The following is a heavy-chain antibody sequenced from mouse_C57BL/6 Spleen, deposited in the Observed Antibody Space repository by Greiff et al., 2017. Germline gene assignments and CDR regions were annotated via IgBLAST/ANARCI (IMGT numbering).Heavy chain of an antibody. D-gene: IGHD1-1*01. J-gene: IGHJ4*01. CDR1: GYTFTDYE. CDR2: IDPETGGT. CDR3: TRSVITTVVADAMDY. Sequence: VQLQQSGAELVRPGASVTLSCKASGYTFTDYEMHWVKQTPVHGLEWIGAIDPETGGTAYNQKFKGKAILTADKSSSTAYMELRSLTSEDSAVXYCTRSVITTVVADAMDYWGQGTSVTVSS. V-gene: IGHV1-15*01.